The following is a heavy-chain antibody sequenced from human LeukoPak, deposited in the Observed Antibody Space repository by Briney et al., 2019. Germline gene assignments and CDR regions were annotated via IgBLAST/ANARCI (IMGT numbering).Heavy chain of an antibody. CDR3: ARDGWFYYDSSDYSGFDS. CDR1: GYTFTRYD. CDR2: INPSGGSI. Sequence: ASVKVSCKASGYTFTRYDMHWVRQAPGQGLEWMGIINPSGGSINYAQKFQGRVTMTRDTSTSPVYMELSSLRSEDTAVYYCARDGWFYYDSSDYSGFDSWGQGTLVTVSS. J-gene: IGHJ4*02. V-gene: IGHV1-46*01. D-gene: IGHD3-22*01.